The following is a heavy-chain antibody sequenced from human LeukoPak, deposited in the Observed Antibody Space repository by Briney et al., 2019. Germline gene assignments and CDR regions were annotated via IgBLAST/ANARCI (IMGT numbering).Heavy chain of an antibody. Sequence: SETLSLTCTVSGDSINSLDLWSWVRQPPGKGLEWIGEMYLSGTTHSNPSVKSRVTISIDRSKNQFFLNLSSVTAADTAVYYCAGLVGRYSSGLYYYYFDYWGQGTLVTVSS. D-gene: IGHD3-22*01. CDR2: MYLSGTT. CDR3: AGLVGRYSSGLYYYYFDY. J-gene: IGHJ4*02. V-gene: IGHV4-4*02. CDR1: GDSINSLDL.